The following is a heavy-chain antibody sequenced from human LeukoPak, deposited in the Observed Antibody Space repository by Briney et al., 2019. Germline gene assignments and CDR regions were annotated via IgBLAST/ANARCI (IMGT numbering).Heavy chain of an antibody. CDR3: ARMVRGVIEAFEI. CDR1: GGSISSYY. D-gene: IGHD3-10*01. Sequence: SETLSLTCTVSGGSISSYYWSWIRQPPGKGLEWIAYIYYSGTTKHNASLKSRVTMSVDTSKNQFSLKLSSVTAADTAVYYCARMVRGVIEAFEIWGQGTMVPVSS. CDR2: IYYSGTT. J-gene: IGHJ3*02. V-gene: IGHV4-59*01.